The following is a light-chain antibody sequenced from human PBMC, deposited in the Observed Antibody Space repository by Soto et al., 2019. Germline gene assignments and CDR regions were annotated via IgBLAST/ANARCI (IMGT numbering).Light chain of an antibody. CDR3: QHYRTWLWT. Sequence: EIVMTQAPATLSVSPGERATLSCRASQSVSSKLAWYQQKPGQGPRLLIYDASSRATGIPPRFSGSGSGTEFTLTISILQSEDFAVYYCQHYRTWLWTFGQGTKVEIK. J-gene: IGKJ1*01. V-gene: IGKV3-15*01. CDR1: QSVSSK. CDR2: DAS.